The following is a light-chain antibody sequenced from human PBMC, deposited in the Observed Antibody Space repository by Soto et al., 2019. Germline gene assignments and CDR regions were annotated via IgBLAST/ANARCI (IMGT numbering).Light chain of an antibody. CDR1: QGISNY. Sequence: DIQMTQSPSSLSASLGDRVTITCRASQGISNYLAWYQQKPGKVPKLLIYAASTLQSGVPSRFSGTGSGTEFTRTISSLQPEDVAAFYCQKYNSAALTFGGGTKVDIK. V-gene: IGKV1-27*01. J-gene: IGKJ4*01. CDR2: AAS. CDR3: QKYNSAALT.